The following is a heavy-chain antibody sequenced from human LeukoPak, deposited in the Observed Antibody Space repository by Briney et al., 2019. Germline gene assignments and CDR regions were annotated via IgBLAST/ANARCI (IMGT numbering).Heavy chain of an antibody. CDR3: AKDLNTVTPAFDY. V-gene: IGHV3-23*01. CDR1: GFTFSNVW. CDR2: ISGSGGST. Sequence: GGSLRLSCAASGFTFSNVWMSWVRQAPGKGLEWVSAISGSGGSTYYADSVKGRFTISRDNSKNTLYLQMNSLRAEDTAVYYCAKDLNTVTPAFDYWGQGTLVTVSS. D-gene: IGHD4-17*01. J-gene: IGHJ4*02.